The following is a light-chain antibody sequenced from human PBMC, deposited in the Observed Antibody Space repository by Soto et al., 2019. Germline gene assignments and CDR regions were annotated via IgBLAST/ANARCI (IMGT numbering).Light chain of an antibody. CDR1: SSDVGGYNY. Sequence: QSALTQPASVSGSPGQSITLSCTGTSSDVGGYNYVSWYQQHPGKAPKLMIYDVSNRPSGVSNRFSGSKSGNTASLTIYGLQAEDEADYYCSSYTSSSTVVFGGGTKLTVL. V-gene: IGLV2-14*01. CDR3: SSYTSSSTVV. CDR2: DVS. J-gene: IGLJ2*01.